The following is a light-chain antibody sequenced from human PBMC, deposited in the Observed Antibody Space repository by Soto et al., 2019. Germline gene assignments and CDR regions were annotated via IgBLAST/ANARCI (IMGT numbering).Light chain of an antibody. CDR3: QVWDSSSDHWV. V-gene: IGLV3-21*02. J-gene: IGLJ3*02. CDR2: DDR. Sequence: SYELTQPPSVSVAPGQTARITCGGNNIGSKSVHRYQQKPGQAPVLVVYDDRDRPSGIPERFSGSNSGNTATLTISRVEAGDEADYYCQVWDSSSDHWVFGGGTKLTVL. CDR1: NIGSKS.